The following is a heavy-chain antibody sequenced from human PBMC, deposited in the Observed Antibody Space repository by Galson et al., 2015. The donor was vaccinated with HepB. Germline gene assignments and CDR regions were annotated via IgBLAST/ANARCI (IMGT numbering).Heavy chain of an antibody. D-gene: IGHD2-8*02. J-gene: IGHJ4*02. CDR2: LSGSGMSI. CDR3: AKDEDFDSTGVLDH. Sequence: SLRLSCAASGFTFRGHAMSWVRQAPGKGLEWVSSLSGSGMSIFYAESVKGRFTISRNNFKNTLYLQMNSLRAEDTALYYCAKDEDFDSTGVLDHWGQGTLVVGSS. CDR1: GFTFRGHA. V-gene: IGHV3-23*01.